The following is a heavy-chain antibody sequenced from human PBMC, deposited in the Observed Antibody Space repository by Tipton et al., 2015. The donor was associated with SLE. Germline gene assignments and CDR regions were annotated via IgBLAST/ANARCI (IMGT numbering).Heavy chain of an antibody. CDR2: ITGSGGNT. V-gene: IGHV3-23*01. D-gene: IGHD6-13*01. CDR3: ARLGSSSNTDY. J-gene: IGHJ4*02. CDR1: GFTFSSYS. Sequence: GSLRLSCAASGFTFSSYSMIWVRQAPGKGLEWVSVITGSGGNTYYTDSVKGRFTISRDNPKNTLFLQTNSLRVEDTAVYYCARLGSSSNTDYWGQGTLVTVSS.